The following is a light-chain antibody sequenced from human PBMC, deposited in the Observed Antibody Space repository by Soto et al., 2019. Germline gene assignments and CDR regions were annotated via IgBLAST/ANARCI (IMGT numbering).Light chain of an antibody. CDR1: NSDVGGYNY. Sequence: QSALTQPRSVSGSPGQSVTISCTGTNSDVGGYNYVSWYQQYPGKAPKLMISGVSERPSGVPDRFSGSKSGNTASLTISGLQAEDEADYYCCSYASSTTWVFGGGTKLTVL. CDR3: CSYASSTTWV. CDR2: GVS. V-gene: IGLV2-11*01. J-gene: IGLJ3*02.